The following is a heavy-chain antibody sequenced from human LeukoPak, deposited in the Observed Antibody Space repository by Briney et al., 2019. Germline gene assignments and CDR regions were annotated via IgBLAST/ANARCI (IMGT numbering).Heavy chain of an antibody. J-gene: IGHJ4*02. V-gene: IGHV3-30*02. CDR1: GFTFSSYG. CDR2: IRYDGSNK. Sequence: AGGSLRLSCAASGFTFSSYGMHWVRQAPGKGLEWVAFIRYDGSNKYYADSVKGRFTISSDNSKNTLYLQMNSLRAEDTAVYYCAKEDIVVVPAAMNFDYWGQGTLVTVSS. D-gene: IGHD2-2*01. CDR3: AKEDIVVVPAAMNFDY.